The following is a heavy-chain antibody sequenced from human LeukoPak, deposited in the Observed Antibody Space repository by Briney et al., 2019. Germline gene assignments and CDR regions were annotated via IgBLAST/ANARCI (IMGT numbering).Heavy chain of an antibody. D-gene: IGHD5-24*01. J-gene: IGHJ6*03. CDR2: SIPIFGTA. CDR1: GGTFISYA. CDR3: ARGDGYTLGYYYYYMDV. Sequence: ASVRVSCKASGGTFISYAISWVRQAPGQGREWRGGSIPIFGTANYAQKFQGRVTITTDESTSTAYMELSSLRSEDTAVYYCARGDGYTLGYYYYYMDVWGKGTTATVSS. V-gene: IGHV1-69*05.